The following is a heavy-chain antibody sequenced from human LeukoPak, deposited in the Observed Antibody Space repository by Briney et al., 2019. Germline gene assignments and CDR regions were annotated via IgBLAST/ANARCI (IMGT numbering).Heavy chain of an antibody. Sequence: SETLSLTCTVSGGSISSGSYYWSWIRQPAGKGLEWIGRIYTSGSTNYNPSLKSRVTISVDTSKNQFSLKLSSVTAADTAVYYCARDGKYSSSRAGANRFDPWGQGTLVTVSS. CDR3: ARDGKYSSSRAGANRFDP. J-gene: IGHJ5*02. D-gene: IGHD6-13*01. V-gene: IGHV4-61*02. CDR2: IYTSGST. CDR1: GGSISSGSYY.